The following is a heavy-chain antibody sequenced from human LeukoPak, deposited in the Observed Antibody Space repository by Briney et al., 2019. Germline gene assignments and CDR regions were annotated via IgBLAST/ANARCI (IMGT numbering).Heavy chain of an antibody. Sequence: GESLRLSCAATGFTFTNAWMSWVRQAPGKGLEWVGRIKSKGDGETTDYAAPVKGRFTMSRDDSKDTLFLQMNGLMVEDTALYYCITDLGLTVIRGVIVSWGQGTLVTVSS. D-gene: IGHD3-10*01. CDR2: IKSKGDGETT. CDR3: ITDLGLTVIRGVIVS. CDR1: GFTFTNAW. V-gene: IGHV3-15*01. J-gene: IGHJ4*02.